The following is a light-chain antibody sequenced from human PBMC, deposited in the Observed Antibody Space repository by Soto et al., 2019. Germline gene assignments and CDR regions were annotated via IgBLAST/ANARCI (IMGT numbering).Light chain of an antibody. CDR1: QGISSA. Sequence: GERVTITCRASQGISSALAWYQQKPGKAPKLLIYDASSLESGVPSRFSGSGSGTDFTLTISSLQPEDFATYYCQQFNSYPHTFGQGTKLEIK. CDR2: DAS. V-gene: IGKV1-13*02. J-gene: IGKJ2*01. CDR3: QQFNSYPHT.